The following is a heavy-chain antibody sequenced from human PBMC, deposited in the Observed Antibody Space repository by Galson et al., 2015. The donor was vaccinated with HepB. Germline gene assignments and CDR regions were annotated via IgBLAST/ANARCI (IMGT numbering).Heavy chain of an antibody. CDR1: GFSLSTSGMC. J-gene: IGHJ6*03. CDR3: ARVQGDSSDYYEDYYYYMDV. CDR2: IDWDDDK. V-gene: IGHV2-70*01. Sequence: PALVKPTQTLTLTCTFSGFSLSTSGMCVSWIRQPPGKALEWLALIDWDDDKYYNTSLKTRLTISKDTSKNQVVLTMTNMDPVDTATYYCARVQGDSSDYYEDYYYYMDVWGKGTTVTVSS. D-gene: IGHD3-22*01.